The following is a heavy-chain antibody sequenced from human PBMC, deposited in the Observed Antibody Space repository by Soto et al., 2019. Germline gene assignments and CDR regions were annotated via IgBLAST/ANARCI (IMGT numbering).Heavy chain of an antibody. D-gene: IGHD2-2*01. CDR3: ARKVLGSTSRPDWWYFDL. J-gene: IGHJ2*01. V-gene: IGHV3-23*01. Sequence: EVQLLESGGGLVQPGGSLRLSCVGSGFTFINYAMNWVHQTPGKGLEWVSTISGGGDRTFDADTVKGRFTISRDNSKTTVNLKMHSLRADDTAVYYCARKVLGSTSRPDWWYFDLWGRGTLVTVSS. CDR2: ISGGGDRT. CDR1: GFTFINYA.